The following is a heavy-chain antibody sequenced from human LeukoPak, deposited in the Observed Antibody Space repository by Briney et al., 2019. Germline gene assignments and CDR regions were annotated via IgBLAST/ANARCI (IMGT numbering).Heavy chain of an antibody. CDR1: GGSVSSSSNY. Sequence: SETLSLTCTVSGGSVSSSSNYWSWIRQPPGKGLEWIGEINHSGSTNYNPSLKSRVTISVDTSKNQFSPKLSSVTAADTAVYYCASDYSGYDLGYWGQGTLVTVSS. J-gene: IGHJ4*02. CDR2: INHSGST. V-gene: IGHV4-39*07. D-gene: IGHD5-12*01. CDR3: ASDYSGYDLGY.